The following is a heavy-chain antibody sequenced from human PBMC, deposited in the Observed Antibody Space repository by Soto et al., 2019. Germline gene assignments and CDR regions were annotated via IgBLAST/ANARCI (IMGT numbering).Heavy chain of an antibody. D-gene: IGHD6-13*01. CDR2: IYHSGST. J-gene: IGHJ4*02. V-gene: IGHV4-30-2*02. CDR3: ARRYGTVFDF. CDR1: GGSISSGGYS. Sequence: SETLSLTCAVSGGSISSGGYSWSWIRQPPGKGLEWIGYIYHSGSTYYNPSLKSRVTISVDTSKNQFSLKLSSVTAADTAVYYCARRYGTVFDFWGQGTLVTVSS.